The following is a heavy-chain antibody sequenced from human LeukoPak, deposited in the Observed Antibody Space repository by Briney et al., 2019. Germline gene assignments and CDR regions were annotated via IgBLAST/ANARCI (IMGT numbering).Heavy chain of an antibody. J-gene: IGHJ4*02. CDR2: IYYSGST. CDR3: ARGDRYGYYFDY. Sequence: PSETLSLTCTVSGGSISSYYWSWIRQPPGKGLEWIGYIYYSGSTNYNPSLKSRVTISVDTSKNQFSLKLSSVTAADTAVYYCARGDRYGYYFDYWGQGTLVTVSS. D-gene: IGHD3-16*01. V-gene: IGHV4-59*01. CDR1: GGSISSYY.